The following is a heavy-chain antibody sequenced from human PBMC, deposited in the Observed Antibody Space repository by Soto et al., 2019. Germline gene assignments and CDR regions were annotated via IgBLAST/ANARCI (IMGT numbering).Heavy chain of an antibody. Sequence: GWSLRLSCAASGFTFSSYSMNWVRQAPGKGLEWVSSISSSSSYIYYADSVKGRFTISRDNAKNSLYLQMNSLRAEDTAVYYCARDGARGYCSSTSCYGPKEYYYYGMDVWGQGTTVTVSS. CDR3: ARDGARGYCSSTSCYGPKEYYYYGMDV. V-gene: IGHV3-21*01. CDR1: GFTFSSYS. CDR2: ISSSSSYI. J-gene: IGHJ6*02. D-gene: IGHD2-2*01.